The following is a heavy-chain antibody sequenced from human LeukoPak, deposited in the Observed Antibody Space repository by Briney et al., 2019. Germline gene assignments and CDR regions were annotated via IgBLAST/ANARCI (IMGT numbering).Heavy chain of an antibody. CDR1: GITFTGNW. J-gene: IGHJ3*02. CDR2: IRSDGSST. CDR3: SHLIAAVASDAFDI. D-gene: IGHD6-13*01. V-gene: IGHV3-74*03. Sequence: GGSLRLSCAASGITFTGNWHWVRQAPGKGLVWVSLIRSDGSSTTYADSVKGRFTISRDNSKNTLYLQMNSLRAEDTAVYYCSHLIAAVASDAFDIWGQGTMVTVSS.